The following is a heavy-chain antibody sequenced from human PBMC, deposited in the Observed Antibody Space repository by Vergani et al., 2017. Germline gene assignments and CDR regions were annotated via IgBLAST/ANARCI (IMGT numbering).Heavy chain of an antibody. CDR3: ARGCSSTSCRIPTNWFEP. V-gene: IGHV4-59*01. Sequence: QVQLQESGPGLVKPSETLSLTCTVSGGSISSYYWSWIRQPPGQGLEWIGYIYYSGSTNYNPSLKSRVTISVDTSKNQFSLKLSSVTAADTAVEYCARGCSSTSCRIPTNWFEPWGQGTLVTVSS. CDR2: IYYSGST. D-gene: IGHD2-2*01. CDR1: GGSISSYY. J-gene: IGHJ5*02.